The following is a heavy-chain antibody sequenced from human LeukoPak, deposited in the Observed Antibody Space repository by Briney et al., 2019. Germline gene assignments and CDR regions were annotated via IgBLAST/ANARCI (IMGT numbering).Heavy chain of an antibody. CDR3: ARDPNEQQLVLYFFDY. J-gene: IGHJ4*02. Sequence: ASVEVSCKASGYTFTGYYIHWVRQAPGQGLEWMGWINPKSGGTNYAQKFQGRVTMTRDTSISTAYMELSRLRSDDTAVYFCARDPNEQQLVLYFFDYWGQGTLVTVSS. CDR1: GYTFTGYY. D-gene: IGHD6-13*01. V-gene: IGHV1-2*02. CDR2: INPKSGGT.